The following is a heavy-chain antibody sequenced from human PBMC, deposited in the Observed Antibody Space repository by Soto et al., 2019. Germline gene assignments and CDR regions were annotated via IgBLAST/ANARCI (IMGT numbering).Heavy chain of an antibody. CDR2: ISRRSTYI. CDR3: ARGGRCPSATCSRDY. J-gene: IGHJ4*02. D-gene: IGHD1-26*01. CDR1: GFTFSDYN. V-gene: IGHV3-21*01. Sequence: EVQLVESGGGLVKPGGSLRLSCAASGFTFSDYNMHWVRQAPGKGPEWVSSISRRSTYISYTDSVKGRFTNSRDDAKNSLYLQMDSLRAEDTAVYYCARGGRCPSATCSRDYWGQGTLVTVSS.